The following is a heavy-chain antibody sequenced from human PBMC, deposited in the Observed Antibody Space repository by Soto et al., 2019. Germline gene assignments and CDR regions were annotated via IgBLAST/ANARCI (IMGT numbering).Heavy chain of an antibody. D-gene: IGHD2-8*01. CDR3: ARSRIMVYGAFDI. CDR1: GYTFTSYY. J-gene: IGHJ3*02. V-gene: IGHV1-46*01. Sequence: QVQLVQSGAEVKKPGASMKVSCKASGYTFTSYYMHWVRQAPGQGLEWMGVINPSGGSTSYAQKFQGRVTMTRDTSTSTVYMELSRLRSEDTAVYCCARSRIMVYGAFDIWGQGTMVTVSS. CDR2: INPSGGST.